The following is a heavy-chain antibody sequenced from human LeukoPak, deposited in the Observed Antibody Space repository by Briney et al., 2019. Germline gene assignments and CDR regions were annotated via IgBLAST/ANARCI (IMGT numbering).Heavy chain of an antibody. Sequence: SETLSLTCTVSGGSISSSSYYWGWIRQPPGKGLEWIGSIYYSGSTYYNPSLKSRVTISVDTSKNQFSLKLNSMTAADTAVYYCARDASGYHLYYFDYWGQGTLVTVSS. CDR3: ARDASGYHLYYFDY. D-gene: IGHD3-22*01. J-gene: IGHJ4*02. CDR2: IYYSGST. CDR1: GGSISSSSYY. V-gene: IGHV4-39*07.